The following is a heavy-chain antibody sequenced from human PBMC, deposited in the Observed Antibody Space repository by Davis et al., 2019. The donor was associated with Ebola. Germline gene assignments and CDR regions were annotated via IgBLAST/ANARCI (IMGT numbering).Heavy chain of an antibody. CDR1: GVSFSGYY. Sequence: MPGGSLRLSCAVYGVSFSGYYWNWIRQPPGKGLEWIGKINHSGRTNYNPSLKSRVTMSVDTSKNQFSLRVRSVTAADTAVYYCARGGGYGGYGMDVWGQGTTVTVSS. J-gene: IGHJ6*02. CDR2: INHSGRT. CDR3: ARGGGYGGYGMDV. V-gene: IGHV4-34*01. D-gene: IGHD6-25*01.